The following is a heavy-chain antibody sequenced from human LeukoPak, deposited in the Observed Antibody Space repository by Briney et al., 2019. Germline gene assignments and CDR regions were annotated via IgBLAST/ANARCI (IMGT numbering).Heavy chain of an antibody. Sequence: PGGSLRLSCAASGFTFINYAMQWVRQAPGKGLEWVAVIWYDGSNKYYADSVKGRFTISRDNSKNTLYLQMNSLRAEDTAVYYCARDRRYCSGGSCWSDAFDIWGQGTMVTVSS. D-gene: IGHD2-15*01. V-gene: IGHV3-33*08. J-gene: IGHJ3*02. CDR3: ARDRRYCSGGSCWSDAFDI. CDR1: GFTFINYA. CDR2: IWYDGSNK.